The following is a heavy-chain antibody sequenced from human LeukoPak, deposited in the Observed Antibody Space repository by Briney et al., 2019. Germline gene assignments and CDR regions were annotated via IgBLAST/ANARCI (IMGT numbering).Heavy chain of an antibody. CDR1: GFTFTSYA. J-gene: IGHJ4*02. CDR3: AKVAGDVVVVAARYCDS. Sequence: GGSLRLFCAAAGFTFTSYAMSWVRQAPGKGGEWVSALNGRDGSTYYADSVKGRFTIPTDNSKNTLYLQMNSLRAEDTAFYYCAKVAGDVVVVAARYCDSWGQGTLVTVSS. CDR2: LNGRDGST. D-gene: IGHD2-15*01. V-gene: IGHV3-23*01.